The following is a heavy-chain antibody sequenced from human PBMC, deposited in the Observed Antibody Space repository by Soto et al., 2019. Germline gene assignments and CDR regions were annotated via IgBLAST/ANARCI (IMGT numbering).Heavy chain of an antibody. CDR3: ARTVLGPDLLADSFVDYYYYMDV. D-gene: IGHD3-9*01. Sequence: GGSLRLPCAASGFTFSSYGMHWVRQAPGKGLEWVAVIWYDGSNKYYADSVKGRFTISRDNSKNTLYLQMNSLRAADTAVYYCARTVLGPDLLADSFVDYYYYMDVWGQGTTVTVSS. V-gene: IGHV3-33*01. CDR1: GFTFSSYG. CDR2: IWYDGSNK. J-gene: IGHJ6*03.